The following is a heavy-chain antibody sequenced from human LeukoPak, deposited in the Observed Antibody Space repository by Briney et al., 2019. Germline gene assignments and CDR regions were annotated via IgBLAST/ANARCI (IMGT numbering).Heavy chain of an antibody. V-gene: IGHV3-64D*06. J-gene: IGHJ4*02. Sequence: GASLRLSCSASGFTFSSYAMHWVRQAPGKGLEYVSAIVGNGGRTYYADSVKGRFTISRNNSESTLYLQMSSLRPEDTAIYYCVKDLTYSSSWYEPLGYWGQGTLVTVSS. CDR3: VKDLTYSSSWYEPLGY. CDR1: GFTFSSYA. D-gene: IGHD6-13*01. CDR2: IVGNGGRT.